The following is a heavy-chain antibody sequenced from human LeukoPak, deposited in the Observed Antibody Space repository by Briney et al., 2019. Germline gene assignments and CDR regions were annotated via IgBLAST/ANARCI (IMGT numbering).Heavy chain of an antibody. CDR1: GYSISSGYY. CDR3: ARGGADFWSAVSAGFDY. D-gene: IGHD3-3*01. CDR2: IYHSGST. J-gene: IGHJ4*02. V-gene: IGHV4-38-2*02. Sequence: SETLSLTCTVSGYSISSGYYWGWIRQPPGKGLEWIGSIYHSGSTYYNPSLKSRVTISVDTSKNQFSLKLSSVTAADTAVYYCARGGADFWSAVSAGFDYWGQGTLVTVSS.